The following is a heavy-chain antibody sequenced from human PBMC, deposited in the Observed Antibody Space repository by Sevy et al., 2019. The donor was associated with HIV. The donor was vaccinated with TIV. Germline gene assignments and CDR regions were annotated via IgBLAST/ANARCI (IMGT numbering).Heavy chain of an antibody. J-gene: IGHJ3*02. D-gene: IGHD4-17*01. CDR1: GFTFSSYA. CDR3: AGQMTTVTGCAFDI. CDR2: ISYDGSNK. Sequence: GGSLRLSCAASGFTFSSYAMHWVRQAPGKGLEWVAVISYDGSNKNYADSVKGRFTISRDNSKNTLYLQMNSLRAEDTAGYYCAGQMTTVTGCAFDIWGQGTMVTVSS. V-gene: IGHV3-30-3*01.